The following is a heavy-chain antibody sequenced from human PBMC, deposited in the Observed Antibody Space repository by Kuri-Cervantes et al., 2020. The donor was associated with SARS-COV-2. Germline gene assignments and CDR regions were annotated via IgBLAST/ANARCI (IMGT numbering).Heavy chain of an antibody. CDR3: ARSGSGTYFHYFYYYMDV. J-gene: IGHJ6*03. D-gene: IGHD3-10*01. CDR2: ILYDGSDK. CDR1: GFSVSRSG. Sequence: GGSLRLPCAASGFSVSRSGMHWVRQAPGKGLEWLAVILYDGSDKFYADSVKGRFTVARANSKNTLYLKMNSLRAEDTAVYYCARSGSGTYFHYFYYYMDVRGKGTTVTVSS. V-gene: IGHV3-33*01.